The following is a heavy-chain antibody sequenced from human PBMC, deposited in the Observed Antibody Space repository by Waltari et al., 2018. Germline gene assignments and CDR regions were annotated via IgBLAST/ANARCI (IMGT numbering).Heavy chain of an antibody. Sequence: QVQLVQSGAEVKKPGSSVKVSCKASGGTFSSYAISWVRQAPGQGLEWMGVSIPILCIANYALKFQGRVKSTAYESTSTDYMELSSLRSEDTAVYYCAWARGLGDYFWFDPWGQGTLVTV. CDR2: SIPILCIA. V-gene: IGHV1-69*04. J-gene: IGHJ5*02. D-gene: IGHD4-17*01. CDR3: AWARGLGDYFWFDP. CDR1: GGTFSSYA.